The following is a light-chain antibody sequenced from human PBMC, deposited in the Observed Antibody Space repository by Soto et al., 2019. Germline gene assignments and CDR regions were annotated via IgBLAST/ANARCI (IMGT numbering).Light chain of an antibody. CDR1: QSVSSSY. CDR2: GAS. V-gene: IGKV3-20*01. J-gene: IGKJ1*01. Sequence: EIELTQSPGTLSLSPGEGATLSCRASQSVSSSYFAWYQQQLGQAPMLLIYGASNGATGIPDRFSGSGSGTDFTLTISRLEPEDFAVYYCQQQDTLPRTFGQGTKVEIK. CDR3: QQQDTLPRT.